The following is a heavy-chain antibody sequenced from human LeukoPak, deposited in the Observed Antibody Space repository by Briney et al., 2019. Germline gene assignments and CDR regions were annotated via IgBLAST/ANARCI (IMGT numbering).Heavy chain of an antibody. Sequence: SETLSLTCIVSGGSINNYYWSWIRQPAGKGLEWIGRIYSTGSTNYNPSLKSRVTISIDKSKNQFSLKVSSVTAADTAVYYCARANNGDVVYWGQGTLVTVSS. CDR2: IYSTGST. CDR3: ARANNGDVVY. V-gene: IGHV4-4*07. D-gene: IGHD4-17*01. CDR1: GGSINNYY. J-gene: IGHJ4*02.